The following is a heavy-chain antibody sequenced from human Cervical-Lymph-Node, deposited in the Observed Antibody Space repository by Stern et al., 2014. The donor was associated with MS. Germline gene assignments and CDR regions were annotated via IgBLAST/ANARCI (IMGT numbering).Heavy chain of an antibody. Sequence: EVQLVESGGGLVQPGGSLRLSCAASGFTFSSYAMSWVRQAPGKGLEWVSAISGSGGSTYYADSVKGRFTISRDNSKNTLYLQMNSLRAEDTAVYYCAKDPLNDYGDPRLASGMDVWGQGTTVTVSS. CDR3: AKDPLNDYGDPRLASGMDV. CDR2: ISGSGGST. CDR1: GFTFSSYA. V-gene: IGHV3-23*04. D-gene: IGHD4-17*01. J-gene: IGHJ6*02.